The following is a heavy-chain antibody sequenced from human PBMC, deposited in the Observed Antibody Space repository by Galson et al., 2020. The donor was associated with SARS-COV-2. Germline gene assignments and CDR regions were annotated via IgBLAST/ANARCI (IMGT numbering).Heavy chain of an antibody. Sequence: TGGSLRLSCVASGFTFSSYAMHWVRQAPGKGLEWVAFISYDGSNKYYADSVKGRFTISRDNSKNTLYLQMNSLRAEDTAVYYCARVPGWCSGWAYFEYWGQGTLVTVSS. CDR2: ISYDGSNK. V-gene: IGHV3-30-3*01. J-gene: IGHJ4*02. CDR3: ARVPGWCSGWAYFEY. CDR1: GFTFSSYA. D-gene: IGHD6-19*01.